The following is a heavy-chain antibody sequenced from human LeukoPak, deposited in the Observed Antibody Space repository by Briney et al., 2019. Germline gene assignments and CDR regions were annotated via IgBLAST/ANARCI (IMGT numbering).Heavy chain of an antibody. D-gene: IGHD6-13*01. CDR2: IYHSGST. Sequence: SETLSLTCTVSGGSISSGDYYWSWIRQPPGKGLEWIGYIYHSGSTYYNPSLKSRVTISVDTSKNQFSLKLSSVTAADTAVCYCARIPYSSSWYGGSKYYFDYWGQGTLVTVSS. CDR1: GGSISSGDYY. J-gene: IGHJ4*02. CDR3: ARIPYSSSWYGGSKYYFDY. V-gene: IGHV4-30-4*01.